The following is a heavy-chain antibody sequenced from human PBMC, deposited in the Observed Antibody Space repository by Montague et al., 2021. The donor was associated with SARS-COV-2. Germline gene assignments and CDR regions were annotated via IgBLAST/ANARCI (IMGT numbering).Heavy chain of an antibody. CDR3: ARGVPLGYDFWSGYPEIGDFDY. V-gene: IGHV4-59*08. CDR2: IDYSGST. Sequence: SETLSLTCTVSGGSISRYYWSWIRQPPGKGLEWIGYIDYSGSTKYNPSLKSRVTISVDTSKNQFSLKLNSVAAADTAVYYCARGVPLGYDFWSGYPEIGDFDYWGQGTLVTVSS. J-gene: IGHJ4*02. D-gene: IGHD3-3*01. CDR1: GGSISRYY.